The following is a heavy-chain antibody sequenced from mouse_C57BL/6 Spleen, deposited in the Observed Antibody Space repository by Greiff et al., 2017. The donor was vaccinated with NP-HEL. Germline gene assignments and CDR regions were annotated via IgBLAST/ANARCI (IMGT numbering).Heavy chain of an antibody. J-gene: IGHJ4*01. V-gene: IGHV1-15*01. Sequence: VQLQQSGAELVRPGASVTLSCKASGYTFTDYEMHWVKQTPVHGLEWIGAIDPETGGTAFNQKFKGKAILTADKSSSTAYMELRSLTSEDSAVYYCTRRERKYAMDYWGQGTSVTVSS. CDR1: GYTFTDYE. CDR2: IDPETGGT. CDR3: TRRERKYAMDY.